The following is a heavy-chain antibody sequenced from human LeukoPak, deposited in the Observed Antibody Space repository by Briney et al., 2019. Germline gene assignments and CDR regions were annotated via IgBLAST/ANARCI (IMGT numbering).Heavy chain of an antibody. J-gene: IGHJ5*02. CDR2: IYSGGST. D-gene: IGHD3-10*01. V-gene: IGHV3-53*01. CDR1: RFTVSSNY. CDR3: AKDSRIRSTFVNWFDP. Sequence: GGSLRLSCAASRFTVSSNYMSWVRQAPGKGLEWVSVIYSGGSTYYADSVKGRFTISRDNSKNTLYLQMNSLRAEDTAVYYCAKDSRIRSTFVNWFDPWGQGTLVTVSS.